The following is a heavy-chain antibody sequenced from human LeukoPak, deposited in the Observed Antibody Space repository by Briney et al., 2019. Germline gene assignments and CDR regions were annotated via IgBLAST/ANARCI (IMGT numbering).Heavy chain of an antibody. CDR1: GFTFNSYN. Sequence: GSLRLSCAASGFTFNSYNMNWVRQAPGKGLEWVSSIISSSSYIYYADSVKGRFTISRDNAKNSLYLQMNSLRAEDTAVYYCARDPGTIEVAATADYWGQGTLVTVSS. J-gene: IGHJ4*02. D-gene: IGHD6-19*01. CDR3: ARDPGTIEVAATADY. V-gene: IGHV3-21*01. CDR2: IISSSSYI.